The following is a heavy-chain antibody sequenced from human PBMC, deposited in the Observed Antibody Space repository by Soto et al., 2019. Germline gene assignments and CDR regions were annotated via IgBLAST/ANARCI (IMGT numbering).Heavy chain of an antibody. CDR3: ARGWKLYYYDSSGSHQSDY. CDR1: GYTFTSYD. Sequence: ASVKVSCKASGYTFTSYDINWLRQATGQGLEWMGWMNPNSGNTGYAQKFQGRVTMTRNTSISTAYMELSSLRSEDTAVYYCARGWKLYYYDSSGSHQSDYWGQGTLVTVSS. CDR2: MNPNSGNT. D-gene: IGHD3-22*01. V-gene: IGHV1-8*01. J-gene: IGHJ4*02.